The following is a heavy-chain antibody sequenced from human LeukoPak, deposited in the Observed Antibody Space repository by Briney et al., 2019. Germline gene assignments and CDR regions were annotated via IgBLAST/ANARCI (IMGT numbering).Heavy chain of an antibody. CDR3: ARLSLGSRRLDY. CDR1: GGSISSNNSY. J-gene: IGHJ4*02. V-gene: IGHV4-39*01. CDR2: ISYRGTT. D-gene: IGHD3-16*01. Sequence: SETLSLTCTVSGGSISSNNSYWGWIRQPPGQGLEWIGTISYRGTTFYRPSLKSRVTMSVDTSKKQFSLNLSSVIAADTAVYYCARLSLGSRRLDYWGQGSLVTVSS.